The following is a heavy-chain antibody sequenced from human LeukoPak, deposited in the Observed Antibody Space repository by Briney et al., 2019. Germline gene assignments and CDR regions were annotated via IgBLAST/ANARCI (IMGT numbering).Heavy chain of an antibody. V-gene: IGHV1-18*01. Sequence: ASVKVSCKASGYTFTSYGISWVRQAPGQGLEWMRWISAYNGNTNYAQKLQGRVTTTTDTSTSTAYMELRSLRSDDTAVYCCAREPHYYDSSGSNDAFDIWGQGTMVTVSS. CDR1: GYTFTSYG. J-gene: IGHJ3*02. D-gene: IGHD3-22*01. CDR2: ISAYNGNT. CDR3: AREPHYYDSSGSNDAFDI.